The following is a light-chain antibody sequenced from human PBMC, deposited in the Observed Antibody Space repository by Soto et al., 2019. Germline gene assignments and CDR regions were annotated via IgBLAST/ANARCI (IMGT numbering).Light chain of an antibody. CDR1: SRDKCGYNH. CDR2: EVT. V-gene: IGLV2-14*01. J-gene: IGLJ1*01. Sequence: TQPPSLSRAPGQVINTSLAGTSRDKCGYNHVSWYQQHPGSAPRFIIYEVTNRPSVVSNRFSASKSGNTASLTIFWLQADYEADYYCTSYTPIGTLGSVFGTGTKSPS. CDR3: TSYTPIGTLGSV.